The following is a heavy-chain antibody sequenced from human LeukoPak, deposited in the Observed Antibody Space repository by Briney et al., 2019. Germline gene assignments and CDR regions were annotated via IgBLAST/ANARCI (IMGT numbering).Heavy chain of an antibody. Sequence: SQTLSLTCTVSGGSISSGGYYWSWIRQHPGKGLEWIGYIYYSGSTYYNPSLKSRVTISVDTSKNQFSLKLSSVTAADTAVYYCARDHDYGDYPSSVVYWGQGTLVTVSS. D-gene: IGHD4-17*01. V-gene: IGHV4-31*03. CDR2: IYYSGST. CDR1: GGSISSGGYY. CDR3: ARDHDYGDYPSSVVY. J-gene: IGHJ4*02.